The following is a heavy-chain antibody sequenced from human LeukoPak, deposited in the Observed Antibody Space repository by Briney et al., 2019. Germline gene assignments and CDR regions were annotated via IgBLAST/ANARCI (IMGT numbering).Heavy chain of an antibody. CDR3: ARTAGTFDY. D-gene: IGHD6-13*01. CDR1: GFTFSSHW. J-gene: IGHJ4*02. CDR2: IKQDGSER. Sequence: GGSLRLSCAASGFTFSSHWMSWDRQAPGKGLEWVANIKQDGSERYYVDSVKGRFTISRDNAKNSLYLQMNSLRAEDTAVYYCARTAGTFDYWGQGTLVTVSS. V-gene: IGHV3-7*03.